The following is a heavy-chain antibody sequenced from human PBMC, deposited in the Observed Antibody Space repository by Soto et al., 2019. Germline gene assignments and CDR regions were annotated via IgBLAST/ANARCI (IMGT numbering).Heavy chain of an antibody. CDR3: ARDIVATIRAFDY. CDR1: GGSFSGYY. CDR2: INHSGST. D-gene: IGHD5-12*01. Sequence: SETLSLTCAVYGGSFSGYYWSWIRQPPGKGLEWIGEINHSGSTNYNPSLKSRVTISVDTSKNQFSLKLSSVTAADTAVYYCARDIVATIRAFDYWGQGTLVTVSS. J-gene: IGHJ4*02. V-gene: IGHV4-34*01.